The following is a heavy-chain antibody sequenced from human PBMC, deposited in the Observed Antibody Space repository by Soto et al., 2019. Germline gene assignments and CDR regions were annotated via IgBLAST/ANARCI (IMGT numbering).Heavy chain of an antibody. CDR2: ISYDGSNK. V-gene: IGHV3-30*18. Sequence: QVQLVESGGGVVQPGRSLRLSCAASGFTFSSYGMHWVRQAPGKGLEWVAVISYDGSNKYYADSVKGRFTISRDNSKNTLYLQMNSLRAEDTAVYYCAKAKSGSYPPFDYCGQGTLVTVSS. D-gene: IGHD1-26*01. J-gene: IGHJ4*02. CDR1: GFTFSSYG. CDR3: AKAKSGSYPPFDY.